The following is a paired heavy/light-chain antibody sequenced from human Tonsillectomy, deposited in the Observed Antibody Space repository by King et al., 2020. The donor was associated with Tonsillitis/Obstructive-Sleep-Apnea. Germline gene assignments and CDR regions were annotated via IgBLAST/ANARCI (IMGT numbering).Light chain of an antibody. CDR2: KAS. J-gene: IGKJ2*01. V-gene: IGKV1-5*03. CDR1: QSISSW. CDR3: QQYNSYPYT. Sequence: DIQMTQSPSTLSASVGDRVTITCRASQSISSWLAWYQQKPGKAPKVLFYKASTLESGVPSRFSGSGSGTEFTLTISSLQPDDFATYYCQQYNSYPYTFGQGTKLEIK.
Heavy chain of an antibody. CDR1: GYIFTNHY. J-gene: IGHJ4*02. CDR3: ARDASSSYSYSYHEDY. D-gene: IGHD5-18*01. V-gene: IGHV1-2*02. Sequence: QVQLVQSGAEVKKPGASVKVSCKASGYIFTNHYMHWVRQAPGQGLEWMGWINPNIGDTNYAQKFQGRVTFTRDTSINTAYMEVSSLTSDDTAIYYCARDASSSYSYSYHEDYWGQGTLVTVSS. CDR2: INPNIGDT.